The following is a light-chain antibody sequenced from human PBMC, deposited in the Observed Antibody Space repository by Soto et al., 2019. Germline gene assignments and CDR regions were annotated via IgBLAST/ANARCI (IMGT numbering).Light chain of an antibody. CDR2: KAS. V-gene: IGKV1-5*03. CDR3: QQYNSYPWT. J-gene: IGKJ1*01. Sequence: DIQMTQSPSTLSASVGDRVTITCRASQSISSWLAWYQQKPGKAPTLLIYKASSLESRVPSRFSGSGSGTEFTLTISRLQPDDFATYYCQQYNSYPWTFGQGTKVEIK. CDR1: QSISSW.